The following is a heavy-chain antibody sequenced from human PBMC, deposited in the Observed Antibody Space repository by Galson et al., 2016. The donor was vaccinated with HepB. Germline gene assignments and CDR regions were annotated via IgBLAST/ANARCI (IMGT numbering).Heavy chain of an antibody. D-gene: IGHD6-19*01. CDR1: GFTFSKYW. CDR3: ARDRRGSGWYNEY. J-gene: IGHJ4*02. V-gene: IGHV3-7*01. Sequence: SLRLSCAVSGFTFSKYWMSWVRQAPGKGLEWVANIKEDGSERYFVDSVKGRFTVSRDNAKNSLYLQMNSLRVDDTAVYYCARDRRGSGWYNEYGGQGTLVTVSS. CDR2: IKEDGSER.